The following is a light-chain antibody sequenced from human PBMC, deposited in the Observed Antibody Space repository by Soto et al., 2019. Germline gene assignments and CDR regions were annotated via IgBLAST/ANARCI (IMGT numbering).Light chain of an antibody. CDR3: QQYDTWPPLT. CDR1: QNVRTK. Sequence: EIVMTQSPATLSVSPGERATLSCRASQNVRTKLAWYQQKPGQAPRLLIYGASTRATGFPARFSGSGSGTEFTLTISSLQSEDVAVYYCQQYDTWPPLTFGGGTKVEIK. J-gene: IGKJ4*01. CDR2: GAS. V-gene: IGKV3-15*01.